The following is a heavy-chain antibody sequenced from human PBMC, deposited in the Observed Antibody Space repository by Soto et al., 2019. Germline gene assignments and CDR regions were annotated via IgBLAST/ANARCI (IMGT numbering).Heavy chain of an antibody. D-gene: IGHD3-16*01. CDR1: GGTFSSYA. J-gene: IGHJ6*02. V-gene: IGHV1-69*13. CDR2: IIPIFGTA. CDR3: ARDTFAYYYYYGMDV. Sequence: SVKVSCKASGGTFSSYAISWVRQAPGQGLEWMGGIIPIFGTANYAQKFQGRVAITADESTSTAYMELSSLRSEDTAVYYCARDTFAYYYYYGMDVWGQGTTVTVSS.